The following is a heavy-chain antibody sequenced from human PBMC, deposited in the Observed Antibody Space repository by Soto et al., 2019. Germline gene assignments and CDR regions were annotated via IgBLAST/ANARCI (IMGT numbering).Heavy chain of an antibody. J-gene: IGHJ6*02. CDR1: GYTFTSYA. CDR3: ARDSLDCSSTSCYAEVYYYYGMDV. V-gene: IGHV1-3*01. D-gene: IGHD2-2*01. CDR2: INAGNGNT. Sequence: GASVKVSCKASGYTFTSYAMHWVRQAPGQRLEWMGWINAGNGNTKYSQKFQGRVTITRDTSASTAYMELSSLRSEDTAVYYCARDSLDCSSTSCYAEVYYYYGMDVWGQGTTVTVSS.